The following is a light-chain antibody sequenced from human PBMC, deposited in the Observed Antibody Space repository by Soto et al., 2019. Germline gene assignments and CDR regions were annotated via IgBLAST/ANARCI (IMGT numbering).Light chain of an antibody. J-gene: IGKJ2*01. CDR3: QQYSSAST. Sequence: DIQMTQSPSSLSASVGDRVTITCRASQSISQYLAWYQQKPGKAPKILIYDASTLEGGIPSRFSGSGSGTKFTLTISIMQPADFATYYCQQYSSASTFGQGTKLGIK. V-gene: IGKV1-5*01. CDR1: QSISQY. CDR2: DAS.